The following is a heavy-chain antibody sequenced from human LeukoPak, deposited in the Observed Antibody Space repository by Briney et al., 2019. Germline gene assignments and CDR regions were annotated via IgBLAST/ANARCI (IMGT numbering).Heavy chain of an antibody. CDR3: AKDGYCSSTSCLDKFDY. D-gene: IGHD2-2*01. Sequence: GGSLRLSCAASGFTFSSYWMHWVRQAPGKGLVWVSRINTDGSRTDYADSVKGRFTISRDNSKNTLYLQMNSLRAEDTAVYYCAKDGYCSSTSCLDKFDYWGQGTLVTVSS. CDR1: GFTFSSYW. V-gene: IGHV3-74*01. CDR2: INTDGSRT. J-gene: IGHJ4*02.